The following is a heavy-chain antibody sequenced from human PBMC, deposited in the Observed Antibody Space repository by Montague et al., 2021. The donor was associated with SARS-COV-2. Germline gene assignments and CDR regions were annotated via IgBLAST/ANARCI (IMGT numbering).Heavy chain of an antibody. CDR1: GGSISSGYFY. Sequence: TLSLTCTGSGGSISSGYFYWSWIRQPAGKGLEWIGPIYPGGNTNYNPSLKSRVTISVDTSKNQFSLKLSSVTAADTAVYYCARDIAVAGLFDYWGQGTLVTVSS. V-gene: IGHV4-61*02. CDR2: IYPGGNT. D-gene: IGHD6-19*01. CDR3: ARDIAVAGLFDY. J-gene: IGHJ4*02.